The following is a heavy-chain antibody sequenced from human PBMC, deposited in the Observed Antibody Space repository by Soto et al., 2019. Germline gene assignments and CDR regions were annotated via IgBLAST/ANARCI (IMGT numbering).Heavy chain of an antibody. CDR2: ISGSGST. CDR1: GFAFKNYA. CDR3: AKRGPVVTLEKYFDY. J-gene: IGHJ4*02. V-gene: IGHV3-23*01. Sequence: GGSLRLSCAASGFAFKNYAMTWVRQAPGKGLEWVSGISGSGSTYYADSVKGRFAISRDNSKNTLYLQMDSLRAEDTAVYYCAKRGPVVTLEKYFDYWGQGTLVTVSS. D-gene: IGHD2-21*02.